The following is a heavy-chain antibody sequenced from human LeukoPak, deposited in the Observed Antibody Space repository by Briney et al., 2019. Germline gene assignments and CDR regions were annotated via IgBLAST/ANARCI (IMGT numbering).Heavy chain of an antibody. Sequence: GASVKVSCKASGYTFTSYGISWVRQAPGQGLEWMGGFDPEDGETIYAQKFQGRVTMTEDTSTDTASMELSSLRSEDTAVYYCATGGAGPTLSRRFLGDFDYWGQGTLVTVSS. CDR2: FDPEDGET. V-gene: IGHV1-24*01. J-gene: IGHJ4*02. D-gene: IGHD1-26*01. CDR3: ATGGAGPTLSRRFLGDFDY. CDR1: GYTFTSYG.